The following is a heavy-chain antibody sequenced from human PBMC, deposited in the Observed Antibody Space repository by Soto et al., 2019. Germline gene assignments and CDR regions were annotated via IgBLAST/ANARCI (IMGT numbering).Heavy chain of an antibody. V-gene: IGHV3-21*01. CDR2: ISSSSGYI. CDR1: GFTFSSYS. J-gene: IGHJ4*02. D-gene: IGHD5-12*01. Sequence: GGSLRLSCAASGFTFSSYSMNWVRQAPGKGLEWVSSISSSSGYIYYADSVKGRFTISRDNAKNSLYLQMNSLRAEDTAVYYCARDPYGYGGYDFDYWGQGTLVTVSS. CDR3: ARDPYGYGGYDFDY.